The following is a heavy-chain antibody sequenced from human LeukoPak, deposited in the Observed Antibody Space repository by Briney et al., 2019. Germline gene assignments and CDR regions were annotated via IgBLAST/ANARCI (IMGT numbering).Heavy chain of an antibody. J-gene: IGHJ4*02. V-gene: IGHV3-48*02. CDR1: GFTFSSYS. D-gene: IGHD3-10*01. CDR2: ISSSSSTI. Sequence: GGSLRLSCAASGFTFSSYSMKWVRQAPRKGLEWVLYISSSSSTIYYADSVKGRLTISRDNAKNSLYLQMNSLRDEDTAFYYCAREGVRGSYYGYWGQGTLVTVSS. CDR3: AREGVRGSYYGY.